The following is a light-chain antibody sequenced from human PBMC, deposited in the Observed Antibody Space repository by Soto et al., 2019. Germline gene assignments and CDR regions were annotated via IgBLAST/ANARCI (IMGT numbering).Light chain of an antibody. CDR1: QSVRSN. CDR3: QHYRSLPPMWT. CDR2: DAS. Sequence: IVMTQSPATLFSSTGERATLSCRASQSVRSNLAWYQQKPGQAPRLLIYDASNRATGIPARFSGSGSGTDFTLTISSLKPEDFAVYYCQHYRSLPPMWTFCLGTKVDIK. V-gene: IGKV3D-15*01. J-gene: IGKJ1*01.